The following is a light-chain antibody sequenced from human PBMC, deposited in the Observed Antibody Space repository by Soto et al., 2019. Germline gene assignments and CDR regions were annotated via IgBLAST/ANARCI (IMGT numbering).Light chain of an antibody. J-gene: IGKJ4*01. CDR2: GAS. CDR3: QQGSRNLT. V-gene: IGKV1-39*01. CDR1: QSIDRY. Sequence: IQMTQSPSSLSGSVGDRFTITCRASQSIDRYLNWYQQKPGTAPKLLISGASSLRSGVPSRFSGSGSGTDFTLTINSLQPEDFATYYCQQGSRNLTFGGGTKVDIK.